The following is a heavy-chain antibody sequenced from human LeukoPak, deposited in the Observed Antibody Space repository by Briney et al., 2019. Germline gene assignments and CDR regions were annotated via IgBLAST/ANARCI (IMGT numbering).Heavy chain of an antibody. CDR3: AREVAVAGTDYYGMDV. V-gene: IGHV4-61*02. CDR1: GGSISSGSYY. D-gene: IGHD6-19*01. Sequence: SETLSLTCTVSGGSISSGSYYWSWIRQPAGKGLEWIGRIYTSGSTNYNPSLKSRVTISVDTSKNQFSLKLSSETAADTAVYYCAREVAVAGTDYYGMDVWGQGTTVTVSS. J-gene: IGHJ6*02. CDR2: IYTSGST.